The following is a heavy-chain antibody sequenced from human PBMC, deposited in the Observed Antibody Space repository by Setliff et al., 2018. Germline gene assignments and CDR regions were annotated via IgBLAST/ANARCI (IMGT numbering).Heavy chain of an antibody. J-gene: IGHJ6*03. Sequence: GGSLRLSCAGSGFTFSSHWMYWVRQAPGKGLEWVSSISSSSSYIYYADSVKGRFTISRDNAKNSLYLQMNSLRAEDTAVYYCARLGYCSGGSCYSDYYYYYMDVWGKGTTVTVSS. CDR3: ARLGYCSGGSCYSDYYYYYMDV. D-gene: IGHD2-15*01. V-gene: IGHV3-21*01. CDR2: ISSSSSYI. CDR1: GFTFSSHW.